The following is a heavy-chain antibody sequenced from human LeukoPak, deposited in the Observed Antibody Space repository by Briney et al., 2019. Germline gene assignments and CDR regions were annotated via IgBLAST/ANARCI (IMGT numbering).Heavy chain of an antibody. CDR2: ISSSSSYI. CDR1: GFTFSSYS. J-gene: IGHJ3*02. Sequence: GGSLRLSCAASGFTFSSYSMNWVRQAPGKGLEWVSSISSSSSYIYYADSAKGRVTISRDNAKNSLYLQMNGLRAEDTAVYYCARPLTAVTKSAFDIWGQGTMVTVSS. D-gene: IGHD4-17*01. V-gene: IGHV3-21*01. CDR3: ARPLTAVTKSAFDI.